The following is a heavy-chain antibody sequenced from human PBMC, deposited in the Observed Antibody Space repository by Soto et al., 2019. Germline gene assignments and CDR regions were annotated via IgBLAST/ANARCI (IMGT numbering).Heavy chain of an antibody. D-gene: IGHD6-19*01. V-gene: IGHV4-59*08. CDR1: GASISGYH. CDR2: LYYTGST. Sequence: SETLSLTCTVSGASISGYHWGWIRQPPGKGLEWIGYLYYTGSTHYNPSLKSRVTMSVDTPKNQFSLKLNSVTAADTAVYYCARGFAIGWYTYFFDLWGQGPLVTVS. CDR3: ARGFAIGWYTYFFDL. J-gene: IGHJ4*02.